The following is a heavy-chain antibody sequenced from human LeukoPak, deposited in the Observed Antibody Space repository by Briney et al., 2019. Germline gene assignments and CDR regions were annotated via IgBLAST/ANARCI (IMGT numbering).Heavy chain of an antibody. Sequence: ASVKVSCKASGYTFTNYYLHWVRQAPGQGLEWMGIIHPSGGSTAYAQKCQGRVTMTRDTSTSTVYMELSSLRSEDTAVYYCARDSTTSSLADPWGQGTVVTVSS. D-gene: IGHD2-2*01. CDR3: ARDSTTSSLADP. J-gene: IGHJ5*02. V-gene: IGHV1-46*01. CDR1: GYTFTNYY. CDR2: IHPSGGST.